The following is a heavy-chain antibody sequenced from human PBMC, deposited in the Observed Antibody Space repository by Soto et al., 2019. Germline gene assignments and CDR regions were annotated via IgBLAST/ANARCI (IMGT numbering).Heavy chain of an antibody. V-gene: IGHV3-33*01. Sequence: QVQLVESGGGVVQPGRSLRLSCAASGFTFSSYGMHWVRQAPGKGLEWVAVIWYDGSNKYYADSVKGRFTISRDNSKNTLYLQMNSLRAEDTVVYYWARFTRAWGGAFDIWGQGTMVTVSS. J-gene: IGHJ3*02. CDR3: ARFTRAWGGAFDI. CDR2: IWYDGSNK. CDR1: GFTFSSYG. D-gene: IGHD3-3*01.